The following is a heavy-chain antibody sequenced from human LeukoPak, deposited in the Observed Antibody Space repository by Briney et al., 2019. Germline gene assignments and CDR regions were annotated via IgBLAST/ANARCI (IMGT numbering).Heavy chain of an antibody. CDR2: IWYDGSNK. CDR1: GFTFSSYA. Sequence: GGSLRLSCAASGFTFSSYAMHWVRQAPGKGLEWVAVIWYDGSNKYYADSVKGRFTISRDNSKNTLYLQMNSLRAEDTAVYYCARISLESSGWYSLDYWGQGTLVTVSS. D-gene: IGHD6-19*01. V-gene: IGHV3-33*01. CDR3: ARISLESSGWYSLDY. J-gene: IGHJ4*02.